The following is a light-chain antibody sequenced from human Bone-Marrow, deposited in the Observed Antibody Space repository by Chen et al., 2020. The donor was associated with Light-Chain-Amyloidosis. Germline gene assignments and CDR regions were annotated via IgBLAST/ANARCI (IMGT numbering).Light chain of an antibody. CDR3: KKALHRQLT. CDR1: RTLLHKNGHNY. CDR2: LGS. V-gene: IGKV2-28*01. J-gene: IGKJ4*01. Sequence: EILLSQSPLSLAVAPGESASISCRSSRTLLHKNGHNYLDWYVQKPGQPPQLLIYLGSHRASGVPARFSRSGSGTDFTLHISVAEAGDVGFSFWKKALHRQLTLGEWTTVEIK.